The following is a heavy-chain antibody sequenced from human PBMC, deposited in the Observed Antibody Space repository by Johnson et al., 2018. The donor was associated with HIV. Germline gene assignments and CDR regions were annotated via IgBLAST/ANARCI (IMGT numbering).Heavy chain of an antibody. CDR3: ATRDPTYRPGAFDL. CDR1: GFTFSDYY. CDR2: IRSSGSTI. D-gene: IGHD1-14*01. Sequence: QVQLVESGGGLVKPGGSLRLSCAASGFTFSDYYMSWIRQAPGKGLEWVSYIRSSGSTIYYAASVKGRLIISRDNAKKSLYLQMNSLRAEDTAVYYCATRDPTYRPGAFDLWGQGTMVTVSS. J-gene: IGHJ3*01. V-gene: IGHV3-11*04.